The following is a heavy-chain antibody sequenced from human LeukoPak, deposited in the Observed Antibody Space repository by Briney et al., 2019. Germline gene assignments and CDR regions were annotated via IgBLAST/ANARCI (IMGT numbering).Heavy chain of an antibody. CDR2: ISGSGGST. CDR3: AKAATTRYYYGMDV. Sequence: PGGSLRLPCAASGFTFSTNWMSWVRQAPGKGLEWVSAISGSGGSTYYADSVKGRFTISRDNSKNTLYLQMNSLRAEDTAVYYCAKAATTRYYYGMDVWGKGTTVTVSS. V-gene: IGHV3-23*01. J-gene: IGHJ6*04. CDR1: GFTFSTNW. D-gene: IGHD4-17*01.